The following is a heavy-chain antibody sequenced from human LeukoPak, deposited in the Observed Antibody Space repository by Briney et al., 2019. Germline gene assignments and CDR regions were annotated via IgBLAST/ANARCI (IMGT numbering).Heavy chain of an antibody. Sequence: GGSLRLSCAASGFTFSSYAMSWVRQAPGKGLEWVAHIKEDESDEYYVDSVRGRFTASRDNAKNSLYLQMNSLRAEDTAVYYCARESYGDYFIDYWGQGTLVTVSS. D-gene: IGHD4-17*01. V-gene: IGHV3-7*01. CDR2: IKEDESDE. CDR3: ARESYGDYFIDY. J-gene: IGHJ4*02. CDR1: GFTFSSYA.